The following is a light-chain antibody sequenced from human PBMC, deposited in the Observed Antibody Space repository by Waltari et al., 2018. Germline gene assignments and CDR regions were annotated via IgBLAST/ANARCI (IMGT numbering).Light chain of an antibody. CDR1: SSNIATNL. Sequence: QSVLTQPPSASGTPGHRVTISCSGSSSNIATNLVNSFQQLPGTAPTPLIFSTNQRPSGVPDRFSGSKPGNSASLAISGLQSEDEAEYYCAAWDDSLNGYVFGTGTKVTVL. CDR2: STN. J-gene: IGLJ1*01. V-gene: IGLV1-44*01. CDR3: AAWDDSLNGYV.